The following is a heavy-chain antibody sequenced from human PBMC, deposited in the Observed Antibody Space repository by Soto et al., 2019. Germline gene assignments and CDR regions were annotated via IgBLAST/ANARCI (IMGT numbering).Heavy chain of an antibody. CDR1: GFSLSTSVMR. D-gene: IGHD1-26*01. V-gene: IGHV2-70*01. Sequence: SGPTLVNPTQTITLTCTFSGFSLSTSVMRVSRIRQPPGKALEWLALIDWDDDKYYSTSLKTRLTISKDTSKNQVVLTMTNMDPVDAATYYCARISSGSYSAFDYWGQGTLVTVSS. J-gene: IGHJ4*02. CDR2: IDWDDDK. CDR3: ARISSGSYSAFDY.